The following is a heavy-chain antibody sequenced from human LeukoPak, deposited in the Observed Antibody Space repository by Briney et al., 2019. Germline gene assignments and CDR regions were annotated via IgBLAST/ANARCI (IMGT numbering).Heavy chain of an antibody. J-gene: IGHJ4*02. V-gene: IGHV3-53*01. CDR2: IYSGGST. Sequence: GGSLRLSCSASGFTVSSNYMSWVRQAPGKGLEWVSVIYSGGSTYYPDSVKGGFTISRDNSKNTLSIKMNSLRAEDTAVYYCASSIAAAGTFDYWGQGTLVTVSS. D-gene: IGHD6-13*01. CDR3: ASSIAAAGTFDY. CDR1: GFTVSSNY.